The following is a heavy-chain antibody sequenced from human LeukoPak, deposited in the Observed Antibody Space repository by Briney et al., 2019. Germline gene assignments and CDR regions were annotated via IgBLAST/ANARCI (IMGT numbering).Heavy chain of an antibody. Sequence: PGGSLRLSCAASGFTFSSYEMNWVRQAPGKGLEWVSYISSSGSTIYYADSVKGRFTISRDNAKNSLYLQMNSLRAEDTAVYYCARENGSGSYESLYYYYGTDVWGKGTTVTVSS. CDR3: ARENGSGSYESLYYYYGTDV. V-gene: IGHV3-48*03. D-gene: IGHD3-10*01. CDR2: ISSSGSTI. J-gene: IGHJ6*04. CDR1: GFTFSSYE.